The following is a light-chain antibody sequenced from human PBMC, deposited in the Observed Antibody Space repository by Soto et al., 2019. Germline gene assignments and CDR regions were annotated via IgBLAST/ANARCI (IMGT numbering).Light chain of an antibody. CDR1: QGIRND. J-gene: IGKJ1*01. CDR2: SAS. CDR3: LQNNSYPWT. V-gene: IGKV1-17*01. Sequence: DIQMTQSPSSLSASVGDRVTITCRASQGIRNDLNWYQEKPGKAPKRLMYSASSLQSGVPSRFSGSGSGTEFTLTISSLQPEDIATYYCLQNNSYPWTLGQGTKVDIK.